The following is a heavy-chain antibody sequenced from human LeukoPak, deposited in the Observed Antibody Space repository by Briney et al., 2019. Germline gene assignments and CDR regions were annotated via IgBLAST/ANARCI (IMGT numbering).Heavy chain of an antibody. V-gene: IGHV4-4*02. D-gene: IGHD3-10*01. CDR1: GGSISSSNW. J-gene: IGHJ6*02. Sequence: SETLSLTCAVSGGSISSSNWWSWVRQPPGKGLEWIGEIYHSGSTNYNPSLKSRVTISVDKSKNQFSLKLSSVTAADTAVYYCARNPMVRGVIMKAPRYGMDVWGQGTTVTVSS. CDR3: ARNPMVRGVIMKAPRYGMDV. CDR2: IYHSGST.